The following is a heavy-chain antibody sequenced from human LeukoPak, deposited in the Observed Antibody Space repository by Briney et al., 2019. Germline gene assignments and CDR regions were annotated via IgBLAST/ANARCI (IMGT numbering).Heavy chain of an antibody. CDR2: IYTSGST. Sequence: SETLSLTCTVSGGSISSGSYYWSWIRQPAGKGLEWIGRIYTSGSTNYNPSLKSRVTISVDTSKNQFSLKLSSVTAADTAVYYCARGSMPMTYGMDVWGQGTTVTVSS. CDR1: GGSISSGSYY. V-gene: IGHV4-61*02. D-gene: IGHD3-16*01. CDR3: ARGSMPMTYGMDV. J-gene: IGHJ6*02.